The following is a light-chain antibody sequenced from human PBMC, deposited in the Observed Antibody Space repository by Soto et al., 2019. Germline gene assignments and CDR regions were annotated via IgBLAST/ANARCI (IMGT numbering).Light chain of an antibody. Sequence: DIQMTQSPSTLSASVGDRVTITCRASQSISSWLAWYQQKPGKAPKLLIYKASSLESGVPSRFSGSGSGTEFPITISSLQPDDFATYYCQQYNSYPWPFGQGTKVEIK. CDR3: QQYNSYPWP. V-gene: IGKV1-5*03. CDR1: QSISSW. J-gene: IGKJ1*01. CDR2: KAS.